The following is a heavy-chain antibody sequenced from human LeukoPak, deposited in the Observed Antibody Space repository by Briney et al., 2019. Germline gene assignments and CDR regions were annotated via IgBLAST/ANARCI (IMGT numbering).Heavy chain of an antibody. CDR3: AKVAIAAAGKGPHDY. J-gene: IGHJ4*02. CDR1: GFTFSSYA. CDR2: IGGSGGGT. Sequence: GGSLRLSCAASGFTFSSYAMSWVRQAPGKGLEWVSAIGGSGGGTYYADSVKGRFTISRDNSKNTLYLQMNSLRAEDTAVYYCAKVAIAAAGKGPHDYWGQGTLVTVSS. D-gene: IGHD6-13*01. V-gene: IGHV3-23*01.